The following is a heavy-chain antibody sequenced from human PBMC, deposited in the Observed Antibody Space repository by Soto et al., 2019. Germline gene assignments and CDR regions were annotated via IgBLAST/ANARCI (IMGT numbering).Heavy chain of an antibody. CDR3: ARESEDLTSNFDY. J-gene: IGHJ4*02. V-gene: IGHV3-21*06. Sequence: PGGSLRLSCAASRFTFSTYEMHWVRQAPGKGLEWVSSISSTTNYIYYGDSMKGRFTISRDNAKNSLYLEMNSLRAEDTAVYYCARESEDLTSNFDYWGQGTLVTVSS. CDR2: ISSTTNYI. CDR1: RFTFSTYE.